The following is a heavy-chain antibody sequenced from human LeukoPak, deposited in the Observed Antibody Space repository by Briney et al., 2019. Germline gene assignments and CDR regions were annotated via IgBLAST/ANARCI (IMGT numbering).Heavy chain of an antibody. CDR1: XY. CDR2: IYYSGST. Sequence: XYXGXXRQPPGKGLEWXGGIYYSGSTYYNLSLKSRVTISVYTAKNEFSLKLSSVTAADTAVYYCARRDYGDYVLVDYWGQGTLVTVSS. D-gene: IGHD4-17*01. V-gene: IGHV4-39*01. J-gene: IGHJ4*02. CDR3: ARRDYGDYVLVDY.